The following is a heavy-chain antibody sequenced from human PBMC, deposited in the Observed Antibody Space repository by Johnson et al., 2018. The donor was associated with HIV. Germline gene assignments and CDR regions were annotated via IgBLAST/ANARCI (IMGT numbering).Heavy chain of an antibody. CDR2: IGTAGDT. J-gene: IGHJ3*02. V-gene: IGHV3-13*01. CDR3: ARAPGGSPRAAFDI. D-gene: IGHD2-15*01. CDR1: GFTFSSYD. Sequence: EMQLVESGGGVVQPGGSLRLSCAASGFTFSSYDMHWVRQATGKGLEWVSAIGTAGDTYYPGSVKGRFTISRENAKNSLYLQMNSLRAEDTALYYCARAPGGSPRAAFDIWGQGTMVTVSS.